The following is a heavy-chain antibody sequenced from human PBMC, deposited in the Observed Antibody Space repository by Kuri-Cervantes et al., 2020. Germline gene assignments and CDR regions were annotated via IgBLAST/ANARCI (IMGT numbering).Heavy chain of an antibody. J-gene: IGHJ2*01. CDR1: GFIFGDYA. D-gene: IGHD5-12*01. Sequence: GGSLRLSCTTSGFIFGDYAMSWVRQAPGKGLEWVGRIKSKTDGGTTDYAAPVKGRFTISRDDSKNTLYLQMNSLKTEDTAVYYCTTGGYSGSFWGRGTLVTVSS. V-gene: IGHV3-15*01. CDR3: TTGGYSGSF. CDR2: IKSKTDGGTT.